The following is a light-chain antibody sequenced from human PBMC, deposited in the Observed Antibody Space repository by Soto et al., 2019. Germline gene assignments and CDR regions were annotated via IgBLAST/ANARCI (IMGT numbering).Light chain of an antibody. CDR1: TGAVTSSYY. CDR3: LLYSGGDVV. J-gene: IGLJ2*01. V-gene: IGLV7-43*01. Sequence: QAVVTQEPSLTVSPGGTVTLTCASSTGAVTSSYYPNWFQRKPGQAPRTLIYHTTNRHSWTPARFSHSLLGGKAALTLSGVQPEDVAEYYCLLYSGGDVVFGGGTKLTVL. CDR2: HTT.